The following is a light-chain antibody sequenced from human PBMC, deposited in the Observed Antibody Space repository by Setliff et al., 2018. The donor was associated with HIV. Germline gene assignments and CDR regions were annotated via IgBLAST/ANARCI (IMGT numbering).Light chain of an antibody. CDR3: QQANSFPWT. CDR2: AAS. V-gene: IGKV1-12*01. Sequence: DIQMTQSPSSVSASVGDRVTITCRATQGIRTWLAWYQQRPGNAPKLLIYAASTLHSGVPSRFSGSGSGTDFTHTISSLQPDDFATYYCQQANSFPWTFGQGTKVDIK. CDR1: QGIRTW. J-gene: IGKJ1*01.